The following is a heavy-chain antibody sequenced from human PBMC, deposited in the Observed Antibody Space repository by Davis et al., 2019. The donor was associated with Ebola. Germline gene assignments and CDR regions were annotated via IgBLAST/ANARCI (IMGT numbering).Heavy chain of an antibody. J-gene: IGHJ3*02. V-gene: IGHV3-21*01. CDR1: GFTFSTYS. CDR2: ISSDSDYI. D-gene: IGHD3-22*01. CDR3: ARDATYYFDSSGYYIAPNDAFDI. Sequence: PGGSLRLSCAATGFTFSTYSMSWVRQAPGKGLEWVSSISSDSDYIYYADSAKGRFTISRDNSKNTLYLQMNSLRPEDTAVYYCARDATYYFDSSGYYIAPNDAFDIWGQGTMVTVSS.